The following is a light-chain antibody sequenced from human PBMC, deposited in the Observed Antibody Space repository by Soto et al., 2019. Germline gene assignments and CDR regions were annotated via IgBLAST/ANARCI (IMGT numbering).Light chain of an antibody. CDR2: DAS. Sequence: EIVLTQSPATVSLSPGERATLSCRASQSVSIYLAWYQQKPGQAPRLLIYDASNRASDIPARFSGSGSETDFTLTISSLEPEDFAVYYCQHYKTWPLAFGGGTKVEIK. J-gene: IGKJ4*01. V-gene: IGKV3-11*01. CDR3: QHYKTWPLA. CDR1: QSVSIY.